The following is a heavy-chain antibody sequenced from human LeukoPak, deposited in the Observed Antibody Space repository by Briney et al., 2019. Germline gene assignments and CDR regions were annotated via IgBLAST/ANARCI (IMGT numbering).Heavy chain of an antibody. J-gene: IGHJ4*02. CDR3: ARDRSFPAYYFDY. Sequence: SETLSLTCTVSGGSMTGYYWTWIRQPPGKGLEWIGYIYYNGDTNYNPSLKSRVTISVDTSKSNFSLRLTSVTAADTAVYYCARDRSFPAYYFDYWGQGALVTVSS. CDR2: IYYNGDT. CDR1: GGSMTGYY. V-gene: IGHV4-59*01.